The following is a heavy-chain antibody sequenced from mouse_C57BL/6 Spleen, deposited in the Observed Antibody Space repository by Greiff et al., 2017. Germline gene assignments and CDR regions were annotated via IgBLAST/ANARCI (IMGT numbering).Heavy chain of an antibody. CDR3: APLDYSLYFDY. D-gene: IGHD2-4*01. Sequence: VQLQQSGAELVKPGASVKLSCTASGFNFKDYYMHWVKQRTEQGLEWIGRIDPEDGATKYAPKFQGKATITADTSTNTAYLQLSSLTSEDTAVYYCAPLDYSLYFDYWGQGTTLTVSS. CDR2: IDPEDGAT. V-gene: IGHV14-2*01. J-gene: IGHJ2*01. CDR1: GFNFKDYY.